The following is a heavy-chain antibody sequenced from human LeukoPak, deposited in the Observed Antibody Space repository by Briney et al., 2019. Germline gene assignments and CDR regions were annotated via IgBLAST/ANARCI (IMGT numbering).Heavy chain of an antibody. CDR1: GFTVSSSY. CDR3: ARNFYYYYNMDV. D-gene: IGHD1-14*01. Sequence: GGSLRLSCAASGFTVSSSYMTLVRQAPGKGLEWVSLVYSAGTTYYADSVKGRFTISRDDSKNTLYLQMNSLRAEDTAVYYCARNFYYYYNMDVWGQGTTVTVSS. J-gene: IGHJ6*02. V-gene: IGHV3-66*01. CDR2: VYSAGTT.